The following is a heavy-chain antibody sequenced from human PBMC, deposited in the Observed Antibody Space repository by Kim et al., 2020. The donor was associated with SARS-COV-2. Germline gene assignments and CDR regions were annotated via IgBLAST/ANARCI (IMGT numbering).Heavy chain of an antibody. CDR1: GFTFSAHA. V-gene: IGHV3-23*01. D-gene: IGHD3-22*01. Sequence: GGSLRLSCVASGFTFSAHAMSWVRQAPGKGLEWVSGFSGSGISTYYADSVKGRFTISRDYSKNTVYLQMNSLRVDDTAIYYCAKDTSLSMIVVASFDHWGQETLVTVAS. CDR3: AKDTSLSMIVVASFDH. J-gene: IGHJ4*02. CDR2: FSGSGIST.